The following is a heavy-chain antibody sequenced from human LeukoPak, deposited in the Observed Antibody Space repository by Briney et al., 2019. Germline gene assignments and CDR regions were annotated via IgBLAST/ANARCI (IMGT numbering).Heavy chain of an antibody. CDR3: ARDPDSYAHAAH. Sequence: PGGSLRLSCAASGFTVSSIYMSWVRQAPGKGLEWVSVIYSGGTTYYADSVKGRFTIYRDNSKNTLHLQMNSLRAEDTAVYYCARDPDSYAHAAHWGQGTLVTVSS. CDR1: GFTVSSIY. V-gene: IGHV3-66*01. CDR2: IYSGGTT. J-gene: IGHJ4*02. D-gene: IGHD5-18*01.